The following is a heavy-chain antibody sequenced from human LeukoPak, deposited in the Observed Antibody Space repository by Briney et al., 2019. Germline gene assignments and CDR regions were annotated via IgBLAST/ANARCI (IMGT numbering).Heavy chain of an antibody. CDR3: ANYDDNSGYFAFDH. CDR2: INQDGSDK. Sequence: GGSLRLSCAASGFTFSSYSMNWVRRAPGKGLEWVANINQDGSDKHYVDSVKGRFTISRDNAKNSLYLQMNSLRAEDTAVYYCANYDDNSGYFAFDHWGQGTLVTVSS. D-gene: IGHD3-22*01. V-gene: IGHV3-7*01. CDR1: GFTFSSYS. J-gene: IGHJ4*02.